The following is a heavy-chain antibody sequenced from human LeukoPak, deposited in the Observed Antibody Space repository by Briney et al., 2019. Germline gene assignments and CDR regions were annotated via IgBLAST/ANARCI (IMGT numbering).Heavy chain of an antibody. CDR2: ISSNGSTT. J-gene: IGHJ4*02. V-gene: IGHV3-48*03. D-gene: IGHD5-18*01. CDR1: GFTFSSYE. CDR3: ARESGYSYGCFDY. Sequence: PGGSLRLSCAASGFTFSSYEMNWVRQAPGKGLEWVSYISSNGSTTYYADSVKGRFTISRDNAKNSLYLQMNSLRAEDTAVYYCARESGYSYGCFDYWGQGTLVTVSS.